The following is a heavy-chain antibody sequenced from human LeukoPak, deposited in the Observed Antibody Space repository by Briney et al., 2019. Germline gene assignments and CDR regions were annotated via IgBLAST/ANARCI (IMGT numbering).Heavy chain of an antibody. V-gene: IGHV3-11*06. D-gene: IGHD6-6*01. J-gene: IGHJ4*02. CDR1: GFTFSDYY. CDR3: ARARGSIPSSSFDY. Sequence: GGSLRLSCAASGFTFSDYYMTWIRQAPGKGLEWVSYISSGSSYTDYADSVKGRFTISRDSAKNSLDLQMNILRAEDTALHYCARARGSIPSSSFDYWGQGALVTVSS. CDR2: ISSGSSYT.